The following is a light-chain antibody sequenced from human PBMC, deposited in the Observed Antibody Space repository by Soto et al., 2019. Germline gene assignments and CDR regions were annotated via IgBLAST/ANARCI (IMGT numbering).Light chain of an antibody. Sequence: IVMTQYPDTQSVTPGERATLSCRASQSVSSYLAWYQQKPGQAPRLLIYDTSNRATGIPARFSGSGSGTEFTLTISSLQSEDFAVYYCQQYNNWPPITFGQGTRLEIK. J-gene: IGKJ5*01. V-gene: IGKV3D-15*01. CDR3: QQYNNWPPIT. CDR2: DTS. CDR1: QSVSSY.